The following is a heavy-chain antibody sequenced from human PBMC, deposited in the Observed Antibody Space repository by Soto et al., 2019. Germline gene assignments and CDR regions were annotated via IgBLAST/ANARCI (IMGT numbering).Heavy chain of an antibody. CDR2: INSDGSTI. Sequence: EVELVESGGGLVQPGGSLRLSCAASGFTFSNCWMHWVRQAPGKGLVWVSRINSDGSTISYTDSVKGRFTISRDKAKNTLYRQMNSLRAEDTAVYYCARVVYGSGSYHLDYWGKGTLVTVSS. J-gene: IGHJ4*02. V-gene: IGHV3-74*01. D-gene: IGHD3-10*01. CDR3: ARVVYGSGSYHLDY. CDR1: GFTFSNCW.